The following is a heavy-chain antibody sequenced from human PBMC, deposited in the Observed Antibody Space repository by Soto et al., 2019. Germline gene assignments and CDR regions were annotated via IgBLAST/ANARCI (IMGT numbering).Heavy chain of an antibody. J-gene: IGHJ6*02. V-gene: IGHV4-34*01. Sequence: SETLSLTCAVYGGSFSGYYWSWIRQPPGKGLEWIGEINHSGSTNYNPSLKSRVTISVDTSKNQFSLKLSSVTAADTAVYYCARVRGYSSGWGYYYYGMDVWGQGTTVTVSS. CDR2: INHSGST. CDR1: GGSFSGYY. D-gene: IGHD6-19*01. CDR3: ARVRGYSSGWGYYYYGMDV.